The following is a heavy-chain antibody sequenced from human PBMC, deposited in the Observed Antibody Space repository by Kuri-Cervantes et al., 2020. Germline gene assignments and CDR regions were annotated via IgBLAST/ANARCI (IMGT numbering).Heavy chain of an antibody. V-gene: IGHV1-18*01. CDR1: GYTFTSYG. Sequence: ASVKVSCKASGYTFTSYGISWVRQAPGQGLEWMGWISAYNGNTSYAQKFQGRVTMTRDTSTSTVYMELSSLRSEDTAVYYCARAANGIAVAGRGYYFDYWGQGTLVTVSS. J-gene: IGHJ4*02. CDR3: ARAANGIAVAGRGYYFDY. D-gene: IGHD6-19*01. CDR2: ISAYNGNT.